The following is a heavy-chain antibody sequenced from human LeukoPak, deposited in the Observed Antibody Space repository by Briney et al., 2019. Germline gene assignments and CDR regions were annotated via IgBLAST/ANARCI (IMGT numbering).Heavy chain of an antibody. CDR1: GGSISSYY. V-gene: IGHV4-59*01. D-gene: IGHD3-9*01. J-gene: IGHJ6*02. CDR2: IYYSGST. Sequence: SETLSLTCTVSGGSISSYYWSWIRQPPGKGLEWIGYIYYSGSTNYNPSLKSRVTISVDTSKNQFSLKLSSVTAADTAVYYCARVLRYFDWSNPYYGMDVWGQGTTVTVSS. CDR3: ARVLRYFDWSNPYYGMDV.